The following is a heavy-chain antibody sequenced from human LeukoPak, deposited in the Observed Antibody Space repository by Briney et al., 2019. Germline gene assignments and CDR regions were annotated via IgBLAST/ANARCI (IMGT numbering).Heavy chain of an antibody. V-gene: IGHV4-34*01. CDR1: GGSISSYY. CDR3: ATVIQNPLGEHYYGSGSWDNWFDP. D-gene: IGHD3-10*01. J-gene: IGHJ5*02. CDR2: INHSGGT. Sequence: SETLSLTCTVSGGSISSYYWSWIRQPPGKGLEWIGEINHSGGTNYNPSLKSRVTISVDTSKNQFSLKLSSVTAADTAVYYCATVIQNPLGEHYYGSGSWDNWFDPWGQGTLVTVSS.